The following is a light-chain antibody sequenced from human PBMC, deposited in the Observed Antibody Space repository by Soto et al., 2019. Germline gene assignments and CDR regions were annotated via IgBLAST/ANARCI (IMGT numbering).Light chain of an antibody. J-gene: IGKJ1*01. Sequence: EIVLTQSPGTLSLSPGERATLSCRASQSVSSSYLAWYQQKPGQPPRLLIYGASSRATAIPDRFSGSGSGTDFTLTISRLEPEDFALYYCQHYSSSPWTFGQGTKVEIK. V-gene: IGKV3-20*01. CDR1: QSVSSSY. CDR2: GAS. CDR3: QHYSSSPWT.